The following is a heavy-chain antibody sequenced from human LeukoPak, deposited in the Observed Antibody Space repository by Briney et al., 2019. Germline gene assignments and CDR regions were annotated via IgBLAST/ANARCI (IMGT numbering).Heavy chain of an antibody. Sequence: EGPLRLSCAASGFTFDDYGMSWVRQAPGKGLEWVSGINWNGGSTGYADSVKGRFTISRDNAKNSLYLQMNSLRAEDTALYYCARDGDYGTYYYYMDVWGKGTTVTVSS. V-gene: IGHV3-20*04. CDR2: INWNGGST. CDR3: ARDGDYGTYYYYMDV. D-gene: IGHD4-17*01. CDR1: GFTFDDYG. J-gene: IGHJ6*03.